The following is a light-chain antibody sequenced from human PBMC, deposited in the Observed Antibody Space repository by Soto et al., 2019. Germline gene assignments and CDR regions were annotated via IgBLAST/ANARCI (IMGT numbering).Light chain of an antibody. CDR3: QQYNNWPSIT. V-gene: IGKV3-15*01. CDR1: QSVSSN. CDR2: GAS. Sequence: EIVMTQSPATLSVSPGERATLSCRASQSVSSNLAWYQQKPGQAPRLLIYGASTRATGIPARFSGSGSGTEFTLIICILQSEDFAVYYCQQYNNWPSITFGQGTRLEIK. J-gene: IGKJ5*01.